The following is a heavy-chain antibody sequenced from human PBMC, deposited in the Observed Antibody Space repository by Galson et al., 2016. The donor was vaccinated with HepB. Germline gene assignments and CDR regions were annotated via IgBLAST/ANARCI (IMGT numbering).Heavy chain of an antibody. V-gene: IGHV1-18*04. CDR2: ISAYNANT. D-gene: IGHD3-3*01. J-gene: IGHJ3*01. Sequence: SVKVSCKASGYTFNTYGITWVRQAPGQGLEWMGWISAYNANTNYAPKFQGRVTMTTDTSTSTAYLELRSLRPDDTAIYYCARRLTLFGVVLIEAFDVWGQGTVVTVSS. CDR1: GYTFNTYG. CDR3: ARRLTLFGVVLIEAFDV.